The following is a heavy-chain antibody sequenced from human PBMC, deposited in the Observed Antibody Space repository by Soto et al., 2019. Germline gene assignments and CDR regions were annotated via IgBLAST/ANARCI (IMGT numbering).Heavy chain of an antibody. D-gene: IGHD2-21*02. CDR1: GFSLSTGGVG. Sequence: QITLKESGPTLVKPARTLTLTCTFSGFSLSTGGVGVGWIRQPPGKALEWLALIYWDDDKRYSPSLKSRLTVVLTMTNMDPVDTATYYCAHSRCGGDCLRSYSSHYYYGMDVWGQGTTVTVSS. J-gene: IGHJ6*02. CDR3: AHSRCGGDCLRSYSSHYYYGMDV. V-gene: IGHV2-5*02. CDR2: IYWDDDK.